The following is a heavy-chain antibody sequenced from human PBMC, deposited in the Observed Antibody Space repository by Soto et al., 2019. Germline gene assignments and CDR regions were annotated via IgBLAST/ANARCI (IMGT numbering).Heavy chain of an antibody. Sequence: QVQLVQSGAEVKKPGSSVKVSCKASGGTFSSYAISWVRQAPGQGLEWMGGIIPIFGTANYAQKFQGRVTITADESTRTAYMELSSLRSEDTAVYYCARGGIWFGELPPYGMDVWGQGTTVTVSS. J-gene: IGHJ6*02. CDR1: GGTFSSYA. CDR3: ARGGIWFGELPPYGMDV. D-gene: IGHD3-10*01. V-gene: IGHV1-69*12. CDR2: IIPIFGTA.